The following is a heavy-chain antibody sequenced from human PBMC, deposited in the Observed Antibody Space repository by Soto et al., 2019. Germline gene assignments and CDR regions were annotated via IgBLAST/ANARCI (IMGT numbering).Heavy chain of an antibody. CDR2: ISGSGGST. Sequence: GSLRLSCAASGFTFSSYAMSWVRQAPGKGLEWVSAISGSGGSTYYADSVKGRFTISRDNSKNTLYLQMNSLRAEDTAVYYCAKDIAARRGIYYYYGMDVWGQGTTVTVSS. J-gene: IGHJ6*02. CDR1: GFTFSSYA. CDR3: AKDIAARRGIYYYYGMDV. V-gene: IGHV3-23*01. D-gene: IGHD6-6*01.